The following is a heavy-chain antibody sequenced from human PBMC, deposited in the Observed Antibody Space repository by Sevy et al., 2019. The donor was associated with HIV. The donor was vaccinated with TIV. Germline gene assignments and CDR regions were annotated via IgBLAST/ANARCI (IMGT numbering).Heavy chain of an antibody. D-gene: IGHD2-8*01. V-gene: IGHV3-23*01. CDR1: GFTFSKYS. Sequence: GGSLRLSCAASGFTFSKYSMSWVRQPPGKGLEWVSTLSFGCGEINYADSVKGRFTISRDNAKSSVYLQMNNLRPEDTAVYYCALEGCTKPHDYWGQGTLVTVSS. CDR2: LSFGCGEI. J-gene: IGHJ4*02. CDR3: ALEGCTKPHDY.